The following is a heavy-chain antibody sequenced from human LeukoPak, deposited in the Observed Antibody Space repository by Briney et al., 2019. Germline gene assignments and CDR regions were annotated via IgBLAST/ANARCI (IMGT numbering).Heavy chain of an antibody. CDR2: TYYSGST. CDR1: GGSVSSSGYS. CDR3: ALRRLTSSQIIEDNWFGP. D-gene: IGHD2/OR15-2a*01. V-gene: IGHV4-61*08. J-gene: IGHJ5*02. Sequence: NPSETLSLTCTVSGGSVSSSGYSWNWTRQPPGKTLEWIGYTYYSGSTNYNPSLKSRVTLSVDTSKNQFSLKLTSVTAADTAVYYCALRRLTSSQIIEDNWFGPWGQGTLVTVSS.